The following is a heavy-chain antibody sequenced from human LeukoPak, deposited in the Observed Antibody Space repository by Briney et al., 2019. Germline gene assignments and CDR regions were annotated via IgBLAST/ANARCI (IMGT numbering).Heavy chain of an antibody. J-gene: IGHJ4*02. CDR2: IYYSGST. CDR3: ARSRGRNTAMVTFFDY. D-gene: IGHD5-18*01. CDR1: GGSTSSYY. Sequence: SETLSLTCTVSGGSTSSYYWSWIRQPPGKGLEWIGYIYYSGSTNYNPSLKSRVTISVDTSKNQFSLKLSSVTAADTAVYYCARSRGRNTAMVTFFDYWGQGTLVTVSS. V-gene: IGHV4-59*08.